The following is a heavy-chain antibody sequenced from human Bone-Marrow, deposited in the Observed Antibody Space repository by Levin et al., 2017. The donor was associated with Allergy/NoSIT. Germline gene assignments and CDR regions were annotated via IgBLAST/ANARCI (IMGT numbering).Heavy chain of an antibody. CDR1: GFTFSSYA. J-gene: IGHJ4*02. CDR2: ISGSGGST. V-gene: IGHV3-23*01. Sequence: PGGSLRLSCAASGFTFSSYAMSWVRQAPGKGLEWVSAISGSGGSTYYADSVKGRFTISRDNSKNTLYLQMNSLRAEDTAVYYCAKDRGGYCSSTSCYNGNYWGQGTLVTVSS. D-gene: IGHD2-2*02. CDR3: AKDRGGYCSSTSCYNGNY.